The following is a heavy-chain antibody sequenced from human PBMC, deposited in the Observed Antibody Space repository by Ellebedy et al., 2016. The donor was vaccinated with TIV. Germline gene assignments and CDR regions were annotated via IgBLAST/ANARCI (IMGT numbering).Heavy chain of an antibody. CDR3: ARRRDVDTAMVGPGYYMDV. J-gene: IGHJ6*03. V-gene: IGHV5-51*01. CDR2: IYPGDSDT. CDR1: GYSFTSYW. D-gene: IGHD5-18*01. Sequence: GESLKISXKGSGYSFTSYWIGWVRQMPGKGLEWMGIIYPGDSDTRYSPSFQGQVTISADKSISTAYLQWSSLKASDTAMYYCARRRDVDTAMVGPGYYMDVWGKGTTVTVSS.